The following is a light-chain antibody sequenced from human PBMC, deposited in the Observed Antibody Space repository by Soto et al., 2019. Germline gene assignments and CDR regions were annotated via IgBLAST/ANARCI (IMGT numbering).Light chain of an antibody. Sequence: QSALTQPASVSGSPGQSIAISCTGTSSDVGGYNYVSWYQHHPGKAPKLLIFDVTDRSSGVSSRFSGSKSGNTASLTISGLQPEDEADYYCTSSTTSATLVFGGGTKVTVL. J-gene: IGLJ2*01. V-gene: IGLV2-14*03. CDR2: DVT. CDR3: TSSTTSATLV. CDR1: SSDVGGYNY.